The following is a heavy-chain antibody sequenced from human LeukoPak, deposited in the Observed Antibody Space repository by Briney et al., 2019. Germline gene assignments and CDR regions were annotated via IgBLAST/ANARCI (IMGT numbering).Heavy chain of an antibody. D-gene: IGHD2-2*01. J-gene: IGHJ5*02. CDR1: GYTFTGYY. CDR3: ARVARVRYCSSTSCPGGGWFDP. CDR2: INPNSGGT. Sequence: GASVKVSCKASGYTFTGYYMHRVRQAPGQGLEWMGWINPNSGGTNYAQKFQGRVTMTRDTSISTAYMELSRLRSDDTAVYYCARVARVRYCSSTSCPGGGWFDPWGQGTLVTVSS. V-gene: IGHV1-2*02.